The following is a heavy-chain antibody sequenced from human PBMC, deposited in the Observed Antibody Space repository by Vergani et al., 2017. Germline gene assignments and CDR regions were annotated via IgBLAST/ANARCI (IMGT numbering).Heavy chain of an antibody. CDR3: AKDKDRYCSSTSCYPPDY. CDR2: ISGSGGST. D-gene: IGHD2-2*01. Sequence: EVQLLESGGGLVQPGGSLRLSCAASGFTFSSYAMSWGRQAPGKGLEWVSAISGSGGSTYYADSVKGRFTISRDNSKNTLYLQMNSLRAEDTAVYYCAKDKDRYCSSTSCYPPDYWGQGTLVTVSS. CDR1: GFTFSSYA. J-gene: IGHJ4*02. V-gene: IGHV3-23*01.